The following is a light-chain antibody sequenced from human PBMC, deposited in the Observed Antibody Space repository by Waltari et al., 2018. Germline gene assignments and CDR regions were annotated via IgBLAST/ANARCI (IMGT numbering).Light chain of an antibody. Sequence: QSVLTQPPSVSGAPGPRVTISRTGRSPNIGAGYDVNCYQQLPGKAPKLLIHGNSNRPSGVPDRISGSKSGTSASLTITGLQAEDEADYYCQSYDSSLGGSVFGGGTKLTVL. CDR1: SPNIGAGYD. CDR2: GNS. V-gene: IGLV1-40*01. J-gene: IGLJ2*01. CDR3: QSYDSSLGGSV.